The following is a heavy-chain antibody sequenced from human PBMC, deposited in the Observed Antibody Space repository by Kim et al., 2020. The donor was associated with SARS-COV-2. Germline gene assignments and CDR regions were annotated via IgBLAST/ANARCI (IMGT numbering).Heavy chain of an antibody. CDR2: ISGSGGTT. CDR3: AKRYCSGGTCYSIDY. V-gene: IGHV3-23*01. CDR1: GFTFRSHA. J-gene: IGHJ4*02. Sequence: GGSLRLSCAASGFTFRSHAMNWVRLAPGKGLEWVSGISGSGGTTNYAGSVKGRFTISRDNSKNTLYLQMNSLRAEDTAVYYCAKRYCSGGTCYSIDYWGQGTLVTVSS. D-gene: IGHD2-15*01.